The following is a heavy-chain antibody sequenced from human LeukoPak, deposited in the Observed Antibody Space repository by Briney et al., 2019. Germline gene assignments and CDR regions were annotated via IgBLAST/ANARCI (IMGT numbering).Heavy chain of an antibody. CDR3: AREVAGDSRMYYFDY. J-gene: IGHJ4*02. CDR1: GFTFDDYG. CDR2: INWNGGST. Sequence: GGSLRLSCAASGFTFDDYGMSWVRQAPGKGLEWVSGINWNGGSTGYADSVKGRFTISRDNAKNSLYLQMNSLRAEDTALYYCAREVAGDSRMYYFDYWGQGTLVTVSS. V-gene: IGHV3-20*04. D-gene: IGHD1-14*01.